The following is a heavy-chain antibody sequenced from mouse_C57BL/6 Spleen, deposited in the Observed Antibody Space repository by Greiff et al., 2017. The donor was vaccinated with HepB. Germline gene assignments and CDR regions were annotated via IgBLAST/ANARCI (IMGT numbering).Heavy chain of an antibody. J-gene: IGHJ4*01. D-gene: IGHD2-3*01. Sequence: VQLQQSGAELVKPGASVKLSCKASGYTFTSYWMHWVKQRPGQGLEWIGMIHPNSGSTNLNEKFKSKATLTVDKSSSTAYMQLSSLTSEDSAVYYCARVLDGYNYYAMDYWGQGTSVTVSS. V-gene: IGHV1-64*01. CDR3: ARVLDGYNYYAMDY. CDR2: IHPNSGST. CDR1: GYTFTSYW.